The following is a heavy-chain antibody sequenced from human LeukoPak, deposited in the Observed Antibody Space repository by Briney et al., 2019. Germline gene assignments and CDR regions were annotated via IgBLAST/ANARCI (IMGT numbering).Heavy chain of an antibody. V-gene: IGHV5-51*01. CDR2: IYPGDSDT. CDR1: GYIFANNW. D-gene: IGHD3-10*01. Sequence: GESLKISCKGSGYIFANNWIAWVRQMPGRGLEWMGIIYPGDSDTRYSPSFQGQVTMSADKSIPPAYLQWSNLKASDTAMYYCARQSVGSSSSLDVWGQGTTVTVSS. J-gene: IGHJ6*02. CDR3: ARQSVGSSSSLDV.